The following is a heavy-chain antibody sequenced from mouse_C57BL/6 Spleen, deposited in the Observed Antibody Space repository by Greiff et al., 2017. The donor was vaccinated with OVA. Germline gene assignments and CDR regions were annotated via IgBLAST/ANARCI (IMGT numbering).Heavy chain of an antibody. Sequence: VKLQQSGPELVKPGASVKISCKASGYAFSSSWMNWVKQRPGKGLEWIGRIYPGDGDTNYNGKFKGKATLTADKSSSTAYMQLSSLTSEDSAVYFCARTYGSSSDYWGQGTTLTVSS. CDR2: IYPGDGDT. CDR1: GYAFSSSW. J-gene: IGHJ2*01. CDR3: ARTYGSSSDY. V-gene: IGHV1-82*01. D-gene: IGHD1-1*01.